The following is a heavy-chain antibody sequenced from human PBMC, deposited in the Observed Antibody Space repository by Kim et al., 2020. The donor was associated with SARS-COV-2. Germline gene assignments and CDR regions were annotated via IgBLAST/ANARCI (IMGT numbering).Heavy chain of an antibody. J-gene: IGHJ5*02. D-gene: IGHD3-3*01. CDR1: GFTVSGNN. CDR2: IYSSGST. Sequence: GGSLRLSCAASGFTVSGNNINWVRRAPGKGLEWVSIIYSSGSTYYADSVKGRFTISRDNSKNTLYLQMNSLRADDSAVYYCASLRIDGPWDHGTLVTVAS. V-gene: IGHV3-66*01. CDR3: ASLRIDGP.